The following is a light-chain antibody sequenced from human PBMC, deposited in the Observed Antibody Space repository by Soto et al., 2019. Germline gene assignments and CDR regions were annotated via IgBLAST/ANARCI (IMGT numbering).Light chain of an antibody. CDR1: QDISVY. CDR2: SAS. V-gene: IGKV1-27*01. J-gene: IGKJ5*01. CDR3: QKFNSAPLT. Sequence: DIPMTQSPSSLSASVGDRVTITCRASQDISVYLAWYQQKPGKVPKLLIYSASTLQSRVPSRFSGSGSGTDITLTISSLQPEDFATYYCQKFNSAPLTFGQGTRLEIK.